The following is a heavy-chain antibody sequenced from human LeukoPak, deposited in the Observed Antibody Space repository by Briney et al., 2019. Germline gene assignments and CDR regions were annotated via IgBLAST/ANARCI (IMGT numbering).Heavy chain of an antibody. J-gene: IGHJ4*02. Sequence: SVKVSCKASGGTFSSYAISWVRQAPGQGLEWMGGIIPIFGTANYAQKFQGRVTITTDESTSTAYMELSSLRSEDTAVYYCASPSTIFGPFDYWGQGTLVTVSS. V-gene: IGHV1-69*05. D-gene: IGHD3-3*01. CDR3: ASPSTIFGPFDY. CDR1: GGTFSSYA. CDR2: IIPIFGTA.